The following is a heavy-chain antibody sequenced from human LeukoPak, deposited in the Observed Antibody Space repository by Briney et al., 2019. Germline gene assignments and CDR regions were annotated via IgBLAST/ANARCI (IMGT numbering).Heavy chain of an antibody. J-gene: IGHJ5*02. V-gene: IGHV3-20*04. D-gene: IGHD3-3*01. CDR1: GFTFDDYG. CDR2: INWNGGST. Sequence: RSGGSLRLSCAASGFTFDDYGMSWVRQAPGKGLEWVSGINWNGGSTGYADSVKGRFIISRDNSKNILFLQMNSLRPEDTAVYYCAKDWSGDYNWSDPWGQGTLVTVSS. CDR3: AKDWSGDYNWSDP.